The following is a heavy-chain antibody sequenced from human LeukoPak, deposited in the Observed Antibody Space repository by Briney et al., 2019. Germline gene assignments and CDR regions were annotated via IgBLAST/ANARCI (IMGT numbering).Heavy chain of an antibody. Sequence: GGSLRLSCAASGFTFSSYGMHWVRQAPGKGLEWVAVISYDGSNKYYADSVKGRFTISRDNSKNTLYLQMNSLRAEDTGVYYCAKSQSGSIAALAYCGGDCYSFDYWGQGTLVTVSS. CDR2: ISYDGSNK. V-gene: IGHV3-30*18. D-gene: IGHD2-21*02. CDR3: AKSQSGSIAALAYCGGDCYSFDY. CDR1: GFTFSSYG. J-gene: IGHJ4*02.